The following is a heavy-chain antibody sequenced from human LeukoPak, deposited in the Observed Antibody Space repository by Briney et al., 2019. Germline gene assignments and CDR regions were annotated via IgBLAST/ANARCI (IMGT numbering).Heavy chain of an antibody. D-gene: IGHD6-13*01. CDR3: AKFIAAPFYFDY. Sequence: KPGRSLRLSCAASGFTFSSYSMNWVRQAPGKGLEWVSSISSSSSYIYYADSVKGRFTISRDNAKNSLYLQMNSLRAEDTAVYYCAKFIAAPFYFDYWGQGTLVTVSS. CDR2: ISSSSSYI. V-gene: IGHV3-21*01. CDR1: GFTFSSYS. J-gene: IGHJ4*02.